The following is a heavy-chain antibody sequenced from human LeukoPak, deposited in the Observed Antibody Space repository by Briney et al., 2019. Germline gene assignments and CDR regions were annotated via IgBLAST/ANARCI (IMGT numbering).Heavy chain of an antibody. CDR3: ASDHKSITMRKGQYFDY. V-gene: IGHV4-39*01. Sequence: PSETLSLTCTVSGGSINSGTYYWGWIRQPPGKGLAWIASMYHDGRTSYNPSLESRVTISIDTSTNQFSLKLSSVTAADTAVYYCASDHKSITMRKGQYFDYWGQGVLVTVSS. J-gene: IGHJ4*02. CDR1: GGSINSGTYY. CDR2: MYHDGRT. D-gene: IGHD1-14*01.